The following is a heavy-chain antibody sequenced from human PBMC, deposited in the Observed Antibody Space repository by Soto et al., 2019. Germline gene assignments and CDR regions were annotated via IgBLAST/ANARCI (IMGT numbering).Heavy chain of an antibody. V-gene: IGHV3-23*01. CDR3: AKASSTYVYNFDS. J-gene: IGHJ4*02. D-gene: IGHD3-10*02. CDR1: GYTFSSYA. CDR2: ISVSGGST. Sequence: EVHLLESGGGLVQPGGSLRLSCAASGYTFSSYAMSWVRQAPGMGLEWVSAISVSGGSTYYADSVRGRFTISRDNSKNTLSLQMTSLRAEDTAVYFCAKASSTYVYNFDSWGQGTLVTVSS.